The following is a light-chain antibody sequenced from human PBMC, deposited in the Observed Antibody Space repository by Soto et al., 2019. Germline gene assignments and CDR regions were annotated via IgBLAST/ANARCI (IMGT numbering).Light chain of an antibody. J-gene: IGLJ3*02. CDR2: GVS. Sequence: QSVLTQPASVSGSPGQSITISCTGTSSDVGGYNYVSWYQQHPGKSPKLMIYGVSSRPSGVSSRFSGSKSGNTASLTISALQAEDEGAYYCSSYTSSTTWVFGGGTKLTVL. CDR3: SSYTSSTTWV. V-gene: IGLV2-14*01. CDR1: SSDVGGYNY.